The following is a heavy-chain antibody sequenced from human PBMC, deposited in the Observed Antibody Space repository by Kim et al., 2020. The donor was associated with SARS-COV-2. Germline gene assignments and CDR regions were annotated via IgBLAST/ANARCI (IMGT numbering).Heavy chain of an antibody. V-gene: IGHV3-11*01. CDR1: GFIFSDYY. J-gene: IGHJ4*01. Sequence: GGSLRLSCTASGFIFSDYYIGWIRQAPGKGFEWVSHISSDGSRRSFADSVEGRFSISRDNAKNSVYLQMSSLCAEDTAVYYCARIYWGKYYFDYWGQGAL. D-gene: IGHD3-16*01. CDR3: ARIYWGKYYFDY. CDR2: ISSDGSRR.